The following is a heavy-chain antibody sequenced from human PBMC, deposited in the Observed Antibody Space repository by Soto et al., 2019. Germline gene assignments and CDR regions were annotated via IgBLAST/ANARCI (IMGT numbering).Heavy chain of an antibody. CDR3: ARASYYYDSSGSPAFDY. J-gene: IGHJ4*02. Sequence: XGSLRLSCAASGFTFSSYDMHWVRQATGKGLEWVSAIGTAGDTYYPGSVKGRFTISRENAKNSLYLQMNSLRAGDTAVYYCARASYYYDSSGSPAFDYWGQGTLVTVSS. CDR2: IGTAGDT. D-gene: IGHD3-22*01. CDR1: GFTFSSYD. V-gene: IGHV3-13*01.